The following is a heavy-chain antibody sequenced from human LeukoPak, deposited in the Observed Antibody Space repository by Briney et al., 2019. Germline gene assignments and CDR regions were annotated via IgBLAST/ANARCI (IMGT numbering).Heavy chain of an antibody. V-gene: IGHV3-30*04. J-gene: IGHJ6*02. Sequence: GGSLRPSCAASGFTFSSYAMHWVRQAPGKGLEWVAVISYDGSNKYYADSVKGRFTISRDNSKNTLYLQMNSLRAEDTAVYYCARDYYDFWSGYYWYYYYYYGMDVWGQGTTVTVSS. CDR1: GFTFSSYA. CDR3: ARDYYDFWSGYYWYYYYYYGMDV. CDR2: ISYDGSNK. D-gene: IGHD3-3*01.